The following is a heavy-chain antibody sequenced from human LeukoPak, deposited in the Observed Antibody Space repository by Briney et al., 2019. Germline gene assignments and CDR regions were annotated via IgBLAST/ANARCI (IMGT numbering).Heavy chain of an antibody. CDR1: GGSISSSSYY. CDR2: IYYSGST. V-gene: IGHV4-39*01. D-gene: IGHD6-13*01. Sequence: SETLSLTCTVSGGSISSSSYYWGWIRQPPGKGLEWIGSIYYSGSTYYNPSLKSRVTISVDTSKNQFSLKLSSVTAADTAVYYCARRVIGYSSSRPGFDYWGQGTLVTVSS. CDR3: ARRVIGYSSSRPGFDY. J-gene: IGHJ4*02.